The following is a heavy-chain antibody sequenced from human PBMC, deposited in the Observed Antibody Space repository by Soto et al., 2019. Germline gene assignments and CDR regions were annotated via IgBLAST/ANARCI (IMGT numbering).Heavy chain of an antibody. D-gene: IGHD5-18*01. V-gene: IGHV1-46*01. CDR3: ATSPRGYSYGPAYYYYGMDV. CDR1: GYTFTSYY. CDR2: INPSGGST. J-gene: IGHJ6*02. Sequence: GASVKVSCKASGYTFTSYYMHWVRQAPGQGLERMGIINPSGGSTSYAQKFQGRVTMTRDTSTSTAYMELSSLRSEDTAVYYCATSPRGYSYGPAYYYYGMDVWGQGTTVTVSS.